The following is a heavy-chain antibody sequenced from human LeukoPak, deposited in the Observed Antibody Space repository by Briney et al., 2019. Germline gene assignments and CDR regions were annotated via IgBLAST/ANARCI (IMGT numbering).Heavy chain of an antibody. CDR2: ISGSGGST. J-gene: IGHJ3*02. CDR3: ARYCSGGSCKGLDAFDI. Sequence: GGSLRLSCAASGFTFSSYGMSWVRQAPGKGLEWVSAISGSGGSTYYADSVEGRFTISRDNSKNTLYLQMNSLRAEDTAVYYCARYCSGGSCKGLDAFDIWGQGTMVTVSS. V-gene: IGHV3-23*01. D-gene: IGHD2-15*01. CDR1: GFTFSSYG.